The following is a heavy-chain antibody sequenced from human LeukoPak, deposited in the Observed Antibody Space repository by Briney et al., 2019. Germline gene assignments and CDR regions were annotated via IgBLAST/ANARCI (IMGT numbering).Heavy chain of an antibody. D-gene: IGHD6-13*01. J-gene: IGHJ4*02. CDR3: ARVGSISAAGTPDY. CDR2: ISGSGYHT. V-gene: IGHV3-11*06. CDR1: GFTFSDYY. Sequence: GESLKISCAASGFTFSDYYMSWIRQAPGKGLEWLSYISGSGYHTNYADSVKGRFTISRDNAKNSLSLKVNSLSADDAAVYYCARVGSISAAGTPDYWGQGNLVTVSS.